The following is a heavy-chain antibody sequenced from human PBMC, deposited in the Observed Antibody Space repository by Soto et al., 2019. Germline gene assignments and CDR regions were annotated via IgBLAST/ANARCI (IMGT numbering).Heavy chain of an antibody. CDR3: ARGRYGDY. CDR1: GYDFTTYG. V-gene: IGHV1-18*01. J-gene: IGHJ4*02. CDR2: ISAHNGNT. D-gene: IGHD1-1*01. Sequence: QVHLVQSGAEVKKPGASVKVSCKGSGYDFTTYGITWVRQAPGQGLEWMAWISAHNGNTDYAQKLQGRVTVTRDTSTSTAYMELSSLRSDDTAMYYCARGRYGDYWGQGALVTVSS.